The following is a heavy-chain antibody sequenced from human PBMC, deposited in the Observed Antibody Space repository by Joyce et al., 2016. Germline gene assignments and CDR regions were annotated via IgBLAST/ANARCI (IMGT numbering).Heavy chain of an antibody. CDR3: ARDWGRIVAIPAAPDY. V-gene: IGHV3-30*03. D-gene: IGHD2-2*01. Sequence: QVQLVESGGGVVQPGRSLRLSCAASGFIFTTFGMQWVRQAPGKGLEWVAVVSYDGSHHYYADSVKGRFTISRDNSKNTVYLQMTGLRTEDTAVYFCARDWGRIVAIPAAPDYWGQGTLVTVSS. J-gene: IGHJ4*02. CDR1: GFIFTTFG. CDR2: VSYDGSHH.